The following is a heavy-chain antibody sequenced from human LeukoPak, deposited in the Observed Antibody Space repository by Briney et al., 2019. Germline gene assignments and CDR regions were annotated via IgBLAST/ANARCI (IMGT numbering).Heavy chain of an antibody. D-gene: IGHD2-15*01. CDR1: GCTFSSYA. J-gene: IGHJ4*02. CDR3: ARDNPPFCNGGTCYSY. V-gene: IGHV1-69*04. Sequence: GASVKVSCKASGCTFSSYAISWVRLAPGQGLEWMGRIIPILNIADYAQKFQGRVTIVADESTSTAYMELSSLRSEDTAVYYCARDNPPFCNGGTCYSYWGQGTLVTVSS. CDR2: IIPILNIA.